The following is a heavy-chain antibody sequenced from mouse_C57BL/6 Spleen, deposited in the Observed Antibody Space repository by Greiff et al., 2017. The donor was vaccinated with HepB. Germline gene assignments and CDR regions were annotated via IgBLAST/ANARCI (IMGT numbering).Heavy chain of an antibody. Sequence: VKLQQPGAELVKPGASVKLSCKASGYTFTSYWMQWVKQRPGQGLEWIGEIDPSDSYTNYNQKFKGKATLTVDTSSSTAYMQLSSLTSEDSAVYYCATIYYYGSSSSYWGQGTLVTVSA. J-gene: IGHJ3*01. D-gene: IGHD1-1*01. CDR1: GYTFTSYW. CDR3: ATIYYYGSSSSY. V-gene: IGHV1-50*01. CDR2: IDPSDSYT.